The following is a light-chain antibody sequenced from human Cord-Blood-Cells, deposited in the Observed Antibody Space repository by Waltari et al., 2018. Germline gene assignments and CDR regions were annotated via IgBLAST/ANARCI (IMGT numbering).Light chain of an antibody. J-gene: IGLJ2*01. V-gene: IGLV2-23*01. CDR2: EGS. Sequence: QSALTHPASVSGSPGQSITISCTGTSSAVGSYNLVSWYQQHPGKAPKLMIYEGSKRPSGVSNRFSGSKSGNTASLTISGLQAEDEADYYCCSYAGSSVFGGGTKLTVL. CDR1: SSAVGSYNL. CDR3: CSYAGSSV.